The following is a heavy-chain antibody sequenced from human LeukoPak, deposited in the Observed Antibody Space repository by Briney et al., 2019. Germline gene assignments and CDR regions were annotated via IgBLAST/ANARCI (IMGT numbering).Heavy chain of an antibody. CDR3: ARDPSNTSGWKTWFDT. CDR1: GYTFNKYG. Sequence: ASAKVSCKASGYTFNKYGISWVRQAPGQGLEWMGWISCYNGDTHYAQKLQGRVTLSTDTPTTTVYMELRSLRSDDMAVYYCARDPSNTSGWKTWFDTWGQGTPVTVSS. D-gene: IGHD6-19*01. CDR2: ISCYNGDT. J-gene: IGHJ5*02. V-gene: IGHV1-18*03.